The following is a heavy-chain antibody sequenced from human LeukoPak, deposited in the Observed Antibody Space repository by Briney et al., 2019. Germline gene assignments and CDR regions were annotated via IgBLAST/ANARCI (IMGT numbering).Heavy chain of an antibody. CDR2: ISSSSSYI. V-gene: IGHV3-21*01. D-gene: IGHD2-2*01. CDR1: GFTFSSYS. Sequence: GGSLRLSCAASGFTFSSYSKNWVRQAPGKGLEWVSSISSSSSYIYYADSVKGRFTISRDNAKNSLYLQMNSLRAEDTAVYYCARYPYARDYYYYYMDVWGKGTTVTVSS. J-gene: IGHJ6*03. CDR3: ARYPYARDYYYYYMDV.